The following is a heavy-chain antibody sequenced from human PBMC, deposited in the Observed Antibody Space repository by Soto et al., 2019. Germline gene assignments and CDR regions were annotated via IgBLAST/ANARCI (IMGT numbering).Heavy chain of an antibody. V-gene: IGHV1-2*02. CDR2: INPNSGGT. CDR3: ARVNPEYSSSPYYYYGMDV. D-gene: IGHD6-6*01. CDR1: GYTFTGYY. Sequence: ASVKVSCKASGYTFTGYYMHWVRQAPGQGLEWMGWINPNSGGTNYAQKLQGRVTMTTDTSTSTAYMELRSLRSDDTAVYYCARVNPEYSSSPYYYYGMDVWGQGTTVTVSS. J-gene: IGHJ6*02.